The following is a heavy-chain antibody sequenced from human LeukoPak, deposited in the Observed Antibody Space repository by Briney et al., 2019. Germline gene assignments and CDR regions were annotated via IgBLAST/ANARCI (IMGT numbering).Heavy chain of an antibody. CDR3: ASSGYCSGGSCWGYYYYMDV. D-gene: IGHD2-15*01. Sequence: ASVKVSCKASGYTFTSYGISWVRQAPGQGLEWMGWISAYNGNTNYAQKLQGRVTMATDTSTSTAYMELSRLRSDDTAVYYCASSGYCSGGSCWGYYYYMDVWGKGTTVTVSS. CDR1: GYTFTSYG. V-gene: IGHV1-18*01. J-gene: IGHJ6*03. CDR2: ISAYNGNT.